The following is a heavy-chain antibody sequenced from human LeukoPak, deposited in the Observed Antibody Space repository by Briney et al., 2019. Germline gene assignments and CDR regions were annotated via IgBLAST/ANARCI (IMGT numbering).Heavy chain of an antibody. V-gene: IGHV3-21*01. J-gene: IGHJ4*02. Sequence: GGSLRLSCAASGFTFSSYAMSWVRQAPGKGLEWVSSISSSSSYIYYADSVKGRFTISRDNAKNSLFLQMNSLRAEDTAVYYCARSPNVVDYWGQGTLVTVSS. CDR2: ISSSSSYI. CDR3: ARSPNVVDY. CDR1: GFTFSSYA.